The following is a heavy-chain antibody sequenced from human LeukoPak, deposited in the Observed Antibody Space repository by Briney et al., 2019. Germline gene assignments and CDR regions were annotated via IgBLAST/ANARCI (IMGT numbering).Heavy chain of an antibody. CDR2: ISWNSGST. CDR1: GFTFDDYA. J-gene: IGHJ6*03. V-gene: IGHV3-9*01. Sequence: PGRSLRLSCAASGFTFDDYAMHWVRQAPGKGLEWVSGISWNSGSTVYVDSVKGRFTISRDNAKNTLYLQMNSLRAEDTAVYYCARATRLSLPEALHYYYYMDVWGKGTTVTVSS. CDR3: ARATRLSLPEALHYYYYMDV.